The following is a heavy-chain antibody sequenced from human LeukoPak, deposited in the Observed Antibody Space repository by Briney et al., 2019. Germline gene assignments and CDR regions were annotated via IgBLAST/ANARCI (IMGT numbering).Heavy chain of an antibody. V-gene: IGHV3-74*01. D-gene: IGHD5-12*01. CDR3: ARGGAGYFFDF. CDR1: TFALGSYW. J-gene: IGHJ4*02. Sequence: PGGSLRLSCTSSTFALGSYWMHWVRQVPGGGLVWVARMSSYGTGTNYADSVKGRFTISRDNAKNSLYLQMNSLRVEDTAVYYCARGGAGYFFDFWGQGTLVTVSS. CDR2: MSSYGTGT.